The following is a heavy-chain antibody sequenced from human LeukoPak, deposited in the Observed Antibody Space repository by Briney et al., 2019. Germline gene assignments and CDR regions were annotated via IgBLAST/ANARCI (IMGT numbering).Heavy chain of an antibody. D-gene: IGHD6-19*01. CDR1: GYTFTSYG. J-gene: IGHJ4*02. V-gene: IGHV1-18*01. CDR3: ARTVAGTGDFDY. CDR2: ISAYNGNT. Sequence: ASVTVSCKASGYTFTSYGISWVRQAPGQGLEWMGWISAYNGNTNYAQKLQGRVTMTTDTSTSTAYMELRSLRSDDTAVYYCARTVAGTGDFDYWGQGTLVTVSS.